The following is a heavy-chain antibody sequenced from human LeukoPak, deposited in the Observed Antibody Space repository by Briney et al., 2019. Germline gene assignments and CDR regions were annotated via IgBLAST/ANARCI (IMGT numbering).Heavy chain of an antibody. CDR3: ANLQLEDAFDI. CDR1: GFTFSSYA. CDR2: ISYDGSNK. D-gene: IGHD2-2*01. V-gene: IGHV3-30-3*02. J-gene: IGHJ3*02. Sequence: GGSLRLSCAASGFTFSSYAMHWVRQAPGKGLEWVAVISYDGSNKYYADSVKGRFTISRDNAKTSLYLQMNSLRAEDTAVYYCANLQLEDAFDIWGQGTMVTVSS.